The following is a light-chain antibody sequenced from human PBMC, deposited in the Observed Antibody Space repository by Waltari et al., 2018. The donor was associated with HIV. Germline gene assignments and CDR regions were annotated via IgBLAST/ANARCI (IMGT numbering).Light chain of an antibody. CDR1: SSGVENSNL. CDR3: CSYGSSATFVV. Sequence: QSALTQPASVSGSPGQSITLSCPETSSGVENSNLVTWYQHFRGKAPKLLIYEVTKRPSGISSRFSGSKSGNTASLTIFDLQAEDEATYYCCSYGSSATFVVFGGGTRVTV. V-gene: IGLV2-23*02. CDR2: EVT. J-gene: IGLJ2*01.